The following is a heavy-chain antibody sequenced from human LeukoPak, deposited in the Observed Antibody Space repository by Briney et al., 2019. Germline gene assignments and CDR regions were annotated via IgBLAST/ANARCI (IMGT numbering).Heavy chain of an antibody. CDR3: ARVRATGAFDI. CDR1: GGSFSGYY. J-gene: IGHJ3*02. D-gene: IGHD1-26*01. Sequence: SVTLSLTCAVYGGSFSGYYWTWIRQPPGKGLEWIGEINHSGSTNYNPSLKSRVTISVDTSKNQFSLKLSSVTAADTAVYYCARVRATGAFDIWGQGTMVTV. CDR2: INHSGST. V-gene: IGHV4-34*01.